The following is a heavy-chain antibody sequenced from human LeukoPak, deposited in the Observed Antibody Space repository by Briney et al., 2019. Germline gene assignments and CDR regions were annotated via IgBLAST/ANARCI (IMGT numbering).Heavy chain of an antibody. CDR3: ARGTRDGEFGNPGAFDI. CDR2: IYYSGST. J-gene: IGHJ3*02. Sequence: SETLSLTCTVSGGSISSGDYYWSWIRQPPGKGLEWIGYIYYSGSTYYNPSLKSRVTISVDTSKNQFSLKLSSVTAADTAVYYCARGTRDGEFGNPGAFDIWGQGTMVTVSS. V-gene: IGHV4-30-4*01. D-gene: IGHD3-10*01. CDR1: GGSISSGDYY.